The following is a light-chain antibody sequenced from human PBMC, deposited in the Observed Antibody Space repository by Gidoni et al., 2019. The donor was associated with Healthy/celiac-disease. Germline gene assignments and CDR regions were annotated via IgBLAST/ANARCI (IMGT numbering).Light chain of an antibody. V-gene: IGKV1-33*01. CDR2: DAS. CDR1: QDISNY. J-gene: IGKJ2*01. Sequence: DIQMTQSPSSLSASVGDRVTITCQASQDISNYLNWYQQKPGKAPKLLIYDASNLETGGPSRFSGSGSGTDFTFTISSLQPEDIATYYCQQYDNLPLYTFXQXTKLEIK. CDR3: QQYDNLPLYT.